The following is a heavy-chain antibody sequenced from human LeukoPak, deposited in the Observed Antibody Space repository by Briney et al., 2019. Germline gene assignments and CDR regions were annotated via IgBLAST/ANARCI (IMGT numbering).Heavy chain of an antibody. Sequence: PGGSLRLSCAASGFTFSSYAMSWVRQAPGKGLEWVSAISGSGGSTYYADSVKGRFTISRDNSKNTLYLQMNSLRAEDTAVYYCAKRPQYSGSYYRGDYWGQGTLVTVSS. J-gene: IGHJ4*02. D-gene: IGHD1-26*01. CDR2: ISGSGGST. V-gene: IGHV3-23*01. CDR1: GFTFSSYA. CDR3: AKRPQYSGSYYRGDY.